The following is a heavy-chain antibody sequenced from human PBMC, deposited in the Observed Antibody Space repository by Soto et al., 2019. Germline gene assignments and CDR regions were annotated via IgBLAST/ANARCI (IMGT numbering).Heavy chain of an antibody. D-gene: IGHD2-15*01. V-gene: IGHV3-53*01. CDR1: GFTVSSNY. CDR3: ARAGLRYCSGGSCYYYYGMDV. Sequence: PVGSLRLSCAASGFTVSSNYMSWVRQAPGKGLEWVSVIYSGGSTYYADSVKGRFTISRDNSKNTLYLQMNSLRAEDTAVYYCARAGLRYCSGGSCYYYYGMDVWGQGTTVTVSS. CDR2: IYSGGST. J-gene: IGHJ6*02.